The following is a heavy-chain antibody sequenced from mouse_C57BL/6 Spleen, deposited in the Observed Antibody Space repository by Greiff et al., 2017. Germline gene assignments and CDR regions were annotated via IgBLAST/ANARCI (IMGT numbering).Heavy chain of an antibody. Sequence: QVQLKQSGAELVRPGTSVKMSCKASGYTFTNYWIGWAKQRPGHGLEWIGDIYPGGGYTNYNEKFKGKATLTADKTSSTAYMQFSSLTSEDSAIYYCARGAGTSYFDYWGQGTTLTVSS. D-gene: IGHD4-1*01. CDR2: IYPGGGYT. CDR3: ARGAGTSYFDY. J-gene: IGHJ2*01. V-gene: IGHV1-63*01. CDR1: GYTFTNYW.